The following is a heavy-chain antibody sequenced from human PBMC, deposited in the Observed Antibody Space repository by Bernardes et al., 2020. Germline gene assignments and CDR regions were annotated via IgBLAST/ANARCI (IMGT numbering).Heavy chain of an antibody. CDR2: IGASGSST. CDR3: AKDLHWLGQLGYLDY. D-gene: IGHD6-13*01. CDR1: GFTFSSYA. J-gene: IGHJ4*02. V-gene: IGHV3-23*01. Sequence: GGSLRLSCAASGFTFSSYAMNWVRQAPGKGLEWVSTIGASGSSTYFADSVKGRFTISRDNSKNTLYLQMNSLRAEDTAIYYCAKDLHWLGQLGYLDYWGQGTLVTVSS.